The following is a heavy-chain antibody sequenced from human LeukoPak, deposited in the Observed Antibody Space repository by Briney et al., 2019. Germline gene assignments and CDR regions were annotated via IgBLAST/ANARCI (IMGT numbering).Heavy chain of an antibody. V-gene: IGHV3-74*01. D-gene: IGHD5-24*01. CDR3: AKSGYNRFDY. CDR2: INSDGINT. J-gene: IGHJ4*02. CDR1: GFTFSNYW. Sequence: HPGGSLRLSCAASGFTFSNYWMHWVRQAPGKGLVWVSRINSDGINTSYADSVKGRFTISRDNSKNTLYLQMNSLIAEDTAVYYCAKSGYNRFDYWGQGTRVTVSS.